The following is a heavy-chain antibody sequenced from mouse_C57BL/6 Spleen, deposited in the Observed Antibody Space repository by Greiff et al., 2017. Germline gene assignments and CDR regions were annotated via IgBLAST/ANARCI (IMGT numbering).Heavy chain of an antibody. V-gene: IGHV1-82*01. CDR2: IYPGDGDT. CDR1: GYAFSSSW. J-gene: IGHJ1*03. D-gene: IGHD1-1*01. Sequence: VQLQQSGPELVKPGASVKISCKASGYAFSSSWMNWVKQRPGKGLEWIGRIYPGDGDTNYNGKFKGKATLTADKSSSTAYMTLSSLTSEDSAVXVCALYYYGSSYFDVWGTGTTVTVSS. CDR3: ALYYYGSSYFDV.